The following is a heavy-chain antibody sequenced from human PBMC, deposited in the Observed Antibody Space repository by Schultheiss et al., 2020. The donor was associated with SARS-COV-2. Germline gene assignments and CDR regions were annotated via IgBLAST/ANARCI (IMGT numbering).Heavy chain of an antibody. D-gene: IGHD4-17*01. CDR3: ARVIAYGDYGY. V-gene: IGHV4-34*01. CDR1: GGSFSGYY. Sequence: SETLSLTCAVYGGSFSGYYWSWIRQPPGKGLEWIGEINHSGSTNYNPSLKSRVTISVDTSKNQFSLKLSSVTAADTAVYYCARVIAYGDYGYWGQGTLVTVSS. CDR2: INHSGST. J-gene: IGHJ4*02.